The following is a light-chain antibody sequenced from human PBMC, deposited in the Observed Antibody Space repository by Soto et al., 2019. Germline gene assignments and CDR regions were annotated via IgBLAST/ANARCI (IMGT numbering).Light chain of an antibody. Sequence: AIQLTQSPSSLSASVGDRVTITCRASQGISSALAWYQQKPGKAPKLLIYDASSLESGVPSRFSGSGSGTDFTLTISSLPPEDFATYYCQQFNSYPITFGQGTRLEMK. CDR1: QGISSA. CDR2: DAS. V-gene: IGKV1-13*02. J-gene: IGKJ5*01. CDR3: QQFNSYPIT.